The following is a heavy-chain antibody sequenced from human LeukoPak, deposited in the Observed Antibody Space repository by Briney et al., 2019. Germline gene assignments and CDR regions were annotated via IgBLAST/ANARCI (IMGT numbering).Heavy chain of an antibody. V-gene: IGHV4-30-2*01. CDR1: GGSISSGGYS. CDR2: IYHSGST. Sequence: TLSLTCAVSGGSISSGGYSWSWIRQPPGKGLEWIGYIYHSGSTYYNPSLKSRVTISVYRSKYQFSLKLSSVTAADTAVYYCARGITMVRGVITNWFDPWGQGTLVTVSS. J-gene: IGHJ5*02. CDR3: ARGITMVRGVITNWFDP. D-gene: IGHD3-10*01.